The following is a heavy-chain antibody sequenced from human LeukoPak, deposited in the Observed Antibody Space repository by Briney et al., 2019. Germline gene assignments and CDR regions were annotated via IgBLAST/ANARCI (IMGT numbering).Heavy chain of an antibody. CDR2: IYYSGST. Sequence: SETLSLTCTVSGGSISSSSYYWGWIRQPPGKGLEWVGSIYYSGSTYYNPSLKSRVTISVDTSKNQFSLKLSSVTAADTAVYYCARGKFSEWAPTTYYMDVWGKGTTVTVSS. J-gene: IGHJ6*03. CDR3: ARGKFSEWAPTTYYMDV. V-gene: IGHV4-39*07. D-gene: IGHD3-3*01. CDR1: GGSISSSSYY.